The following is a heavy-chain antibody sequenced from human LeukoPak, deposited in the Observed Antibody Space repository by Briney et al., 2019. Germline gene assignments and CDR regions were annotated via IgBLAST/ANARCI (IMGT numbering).Heavy chain of an antibody. V-gene: IGHV3-15*01. J-gene: IGHJ4*02. CDR1: GFIFASAW. CDR2: IKRESDGGTV. D-gene: IGHD3-16*02. Sequence: GGSLRLSCGGSGFIFASAWMTWVRQAPGKGLEWVCRIKRESDGGTVDYAAPLKGRFTISRDDSQNMAFLEMTNLKAEDTALYYCTTAWRDETDRYFDYWGQGTLVTVSS. CDR3: TTAWRDETDRYFDY.